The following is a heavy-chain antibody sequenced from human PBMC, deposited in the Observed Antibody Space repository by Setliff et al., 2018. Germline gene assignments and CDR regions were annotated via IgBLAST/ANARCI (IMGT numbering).Heavy chain of an antibody. J-gene: IGHJ4*01. CDR2: INTSGTT. D-gene: IGHD3-3*01. Sequence: ETLSLTCTVSGGSLNTYYWSWIRQPAGKELEWIGRINTSGTTRYNPSLRSRATLSVDESMNRFSLNLNSVTAADTAVYYCRFWSGYYKNDYWGQGTLVTVSS. CDR1: GGSLNTYY. CDR3: RFWSGYYKNDY. V-gene: IGHV4-4*07.